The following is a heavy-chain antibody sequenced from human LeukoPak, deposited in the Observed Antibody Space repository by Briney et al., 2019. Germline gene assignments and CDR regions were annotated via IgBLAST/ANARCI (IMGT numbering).Heavy chain of an antibody. V-gene: IGHV4-34*01. D-gene: IGHD3-10*01. CDR3: ARELWFVNAPGSWLDP. CDR1: GGSFSGYY. Sequence: SETLSLTCAVYGGSFSGYYWSWIRQPPGKGLEWIGEINHSGSTNYNPSLRSRVTISVDRSRNQFSLRLTSVTAADTAVYYCARELWFVNAPGSWLDPWGPGTLVAVSS. J-gene: IGHJ5*02. CDR2: INHSGST.